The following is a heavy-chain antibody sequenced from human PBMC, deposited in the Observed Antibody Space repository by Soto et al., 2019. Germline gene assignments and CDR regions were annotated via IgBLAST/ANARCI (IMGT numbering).Heavy chain of an antibody. V-gene: IGHV3-72*01. CDR2: IKNKANSYTT. J-gene: IGHJ4*02. CDR1: GFTFRDHY. Sequence: EVQLVDSGGGLVQPEGSLRLSCAASGFTFRDHYMDRVRRAPGKGLEWVGGIKNKANSYTTEDAAPVKERFIITGNDSKNSVFLQMKRLKTDDTAVYYCPRVRLGSSRSSDSWGQGILVTVSS. D-gene: IGHD6-19*01. CDR3: PRVRLGSSRSSDS.